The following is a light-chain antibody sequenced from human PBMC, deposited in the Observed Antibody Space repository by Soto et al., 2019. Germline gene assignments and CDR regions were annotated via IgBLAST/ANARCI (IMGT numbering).Light chain of an antibody. V-gene: IGKV1-5*03. CDR2: KT. J-gene: IGKJ1*01. CDR3: QQYHTYS. Sequence: DILLTQSPSTLSASVGDRVIITCRASQRISGWMSWYQQKPGKAPNLLIYKTLKTGVPSRFSGSGSGTEFTLIISSLQPDDFATYYCQQYHTYSFGQGTTVEIK. CDR1: QRISGW.